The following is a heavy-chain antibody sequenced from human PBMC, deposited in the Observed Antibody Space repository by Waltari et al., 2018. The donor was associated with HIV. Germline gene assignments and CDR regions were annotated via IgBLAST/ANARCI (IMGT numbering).Heavy chain of an antibody. D-gene: IGHD2-21*01. J-gene: IGHJ3*02. V-gene: IGHV3-53*01. CDR1: VFTVSHNY. CDR2: IYSACST. CDR3: ARDSLFSGAGNYKRHAFDI. Sequence: EVLLEASVGAWIQPDGSLRLSCAVSVFTVSHNYISLFRQAPGKGLAFLSGIYSACSTYYEDYVKGRFIIARENSKNMLYLQMNSLRAEDTDIYYCARDSLFSGAGNYKRHAFDIWGQGTVVTVSS.